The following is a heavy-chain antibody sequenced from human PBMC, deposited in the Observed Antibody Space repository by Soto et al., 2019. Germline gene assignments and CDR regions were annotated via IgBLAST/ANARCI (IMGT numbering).Heavy chain of an antibody. CDR2: IWFDGVKE. J-gene: IGHJ6*02. Sequence: GGSLRLSCAVSGFSFRTYAMHWVRQAPGKGLEWLAIIWFDGVKEYYAESVRGRFTISIDNSKNTVFLQMDTVGAEDSALYYCTRATFDVWGQGTTVTVSS. V-gene: IGHV3-33*01. CDR3: TRATFDV. CDR1: GFSFRTYA.